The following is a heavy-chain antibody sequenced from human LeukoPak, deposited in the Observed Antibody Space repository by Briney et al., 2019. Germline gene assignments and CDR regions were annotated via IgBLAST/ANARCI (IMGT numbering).Heavy chain of an antibody. CDR2: IKSKTDGETT. Sequence: GGSLRLSCAASGFTFTNVWMSWVRQAPGKGLEWVGRIKSKTDGETTDYAAPVKDRFTVSRDDSKDTLYLQMSSLKAEDTAVYYCTTNAGSYGIDVWGQGTMVTVSS. V-gene: IGHV3-15*01. CDR3: TTNAGSYGIDV. CDR1: GFTFTNVW. J-gene: IGHJ3*01. D-gene: IGHD1-26*01.